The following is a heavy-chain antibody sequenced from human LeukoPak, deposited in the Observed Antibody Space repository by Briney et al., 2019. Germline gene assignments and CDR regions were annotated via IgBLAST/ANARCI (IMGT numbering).Heavy chain of an antibody. D-gene: IGHD1-26*01. J-gene: IGHJ6*03. Sequence: ASVKVSCKASGGTFSSYAISWVRQAPGQGLEWMGGIIPIFGTANYAQKFQGRVTITADKSTSTAYMELSSLRSEDTAVYYCARDQRALVGATTGYMDVWGKGTTVTVSS. CDR2: IIPIFGTA. V-gene: IGHV1-69*06. CDR1: GGTFSSYA. CDR3: ARDQRALVGATTGYMDV.